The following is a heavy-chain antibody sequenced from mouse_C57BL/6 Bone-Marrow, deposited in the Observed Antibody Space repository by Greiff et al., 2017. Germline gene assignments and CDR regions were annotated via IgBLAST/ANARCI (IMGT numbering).Heavy chain of an antibody. CDR3: ASSLPPAWFAY. CDR1: GYTFTSYG. D-gene: IGHD2-1*01. Sequence: QVQLQQSGAELARPGASVKLSCKASGYTFTSYGISWVKQRTGQGLEWIGEIYPRSGNTYYNEKFKGKATLTADKSSSKAYMELRSLTAEDSAVYFCASSLPPAWFAYWGQGTLVTVSA. J-gene: IGHJ3*01. CDR2: IYPRSGNT. V-gene: IGHV1-81*01.